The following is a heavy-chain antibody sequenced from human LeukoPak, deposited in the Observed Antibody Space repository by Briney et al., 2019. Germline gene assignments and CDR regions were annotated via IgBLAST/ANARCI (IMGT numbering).Heavy chain of an antibody. J-gene: IGHJ4*02. D-gene: IGHD5-12*01. Sequence: GGSLRLSCAASGFTFSSYAMSWVRQAPGKGLEWVSGISGSGDNTYYADSVKGRFTISRDNSKNTLYVQVNSLGTEDTAVYYCARVYSGYDYDHFDYWGQGTLVTVSS. CDR1: GFTFSSYA. V-gene: IGHV3-23*01. CDR2: ISGSGDNT. CDR3: ARVYSGYDYDHFDY.